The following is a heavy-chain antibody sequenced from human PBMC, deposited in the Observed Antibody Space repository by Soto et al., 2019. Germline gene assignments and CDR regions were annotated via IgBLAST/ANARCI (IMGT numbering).Heavy chain of an antibody. V-gene: IGHV3-21*01. CDR3: AREDTAWPLAYGLDV. CDR2: ISSRSDI. D-gene: IGHD2-21*02. J-gene: IGHJ6*02. CDR1: GFTFSTYS. Sequence: PGGSLRLSCVGSGFTFSTYSINWVRQAPGKGRGWVSSISSRSDIYYADSVKGRFTISRDNAKNSVSLQRNSLRAEDTAVYYCAREDTAWPLAYGLDVWGQGTTVTVSS.